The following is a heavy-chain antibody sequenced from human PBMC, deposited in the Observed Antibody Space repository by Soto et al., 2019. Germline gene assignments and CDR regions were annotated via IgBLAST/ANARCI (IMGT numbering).Heavy chain of an antibody. CDR1: GFIFSSYA. CDR3: ARYIPGVRYYGMDV. D-gene: IGHD2-2*01. Sequence: GGSLRLSCAASGFIFSSYAMKWVRQAPGKGLEWVSLIGESGTPTYYADSVKGRFTISRDNSGNTLFLEMYSLRAEDTAVYYCARYIPGVRYYGMDVWGQGTTVTSP. CDR2: IGESGTPT. V-gene: IGHV3-23*01. J-gene: IGHJ6*02.